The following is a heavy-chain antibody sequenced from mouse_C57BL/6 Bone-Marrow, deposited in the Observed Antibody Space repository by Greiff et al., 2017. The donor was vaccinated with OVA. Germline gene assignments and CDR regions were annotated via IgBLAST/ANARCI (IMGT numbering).Heavy chain of an antibody. V-gene: IGHV1-15*01. CDR1: GYTFTDYE. Sequence: VQLQQSGAELVRPGASVKLSCKASGYTFTDYEMHWVKQTPVHGLEWIGAIDPETGGTAYNQKFKGKAILTADKSSSTAYMELRSLTSEDSAVYYCTLYYYGSYRFAYWGQGTLVTVSA. D-gene: IGHD2-1*01. J-gene: IGHJ3*01. CDR2: IDPETGGT. CDR3: TLYYYGSYRFAY.